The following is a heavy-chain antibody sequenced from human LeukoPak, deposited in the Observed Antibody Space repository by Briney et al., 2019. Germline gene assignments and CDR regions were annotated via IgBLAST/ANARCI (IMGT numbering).Heavy chain of an antibody. Sequence: GGSLRLSCAASGITFSAYAMNWVRQAPGKGPEWVSAISGSGGSTYYADSVKGRFTISRDNSKNTVYLQMNSLRAEDTAVYYCAKGDSGSYAVDYWGQGTLVTVSS. CDR2: ISGSGGST. J-gene: IGHJ4*02. D-gene: IGHD1-26*01. V-gene: IGHV3-23*01. CDR1: GITFSAYA. CDR3: AKGDSGSYAVDY.